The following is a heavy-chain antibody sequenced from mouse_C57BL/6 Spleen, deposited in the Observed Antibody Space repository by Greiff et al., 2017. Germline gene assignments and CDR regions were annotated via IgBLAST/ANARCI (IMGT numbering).Heavy chain of an antibody. CDR3: ARGGDKVDY. D-gene: IGHD3-3*01. V-gene: IGHV1-61*01. J-gene: IGHJ2*01. CDR1: GYTFPSYW. CDR2: IYPSDSET. Sequence: QVQLQQPGAELVRPGSSVKLSCKASGYTFPSYWMDWVKQRPGQGLEWIGNIYPSDSETHYNQKFKDKATLTVDKSSSTAYMQLSSLTSEDSADYYCARGGDKVDYWGQGTTLTVSS.